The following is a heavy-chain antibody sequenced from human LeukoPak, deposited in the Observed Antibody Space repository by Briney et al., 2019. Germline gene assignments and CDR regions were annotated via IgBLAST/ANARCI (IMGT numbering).Heavy chain of an antibody. CDR2: ISSSSSYI. Sequence: GGSLRLSCAASGFTFSSYSMNWVRQAPGKGLEWVSSISSSSSYIYYADSVKGRFTISRDNAKNSLYLQMNSLRAEDTAVYYCARDAPSDDYGDCDPFDYWGQGTLVTVSS. V-gene: IGHV3-21*01. D-gene: IGHD4-17*01. CDR1: GFTFSSYS. J-gene: IGHJ4*02. CDR3: ARDAPSDDYGDCDPFDY.